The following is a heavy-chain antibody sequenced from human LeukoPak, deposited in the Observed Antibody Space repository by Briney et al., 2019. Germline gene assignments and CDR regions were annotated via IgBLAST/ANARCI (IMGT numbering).Heavy chain of an antibody. CDR3: ANVAMTSASDY. J-gene: IGHJ4*02. D-gene: IGHD4-11*01. Sequence: ASVKVSCKASGYTFSSYYMHWVRQAPGERLEWMGWINPYTGGTKYPQKFQGRVTMTTDTSISTAYMELRNLTSDDTAVYYCANVAMTSASDYWGQGTLVIVSS. V-gene: IGHV1-2*02. CDR1: GYTFSSYY. CDR2: INPYTGGT.